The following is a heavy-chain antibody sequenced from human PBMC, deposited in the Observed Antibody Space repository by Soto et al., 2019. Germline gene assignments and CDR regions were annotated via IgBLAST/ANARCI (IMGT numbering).Heavy chain of an antibody. CDR2: IIPIFGTA. J-gene: IGHJ6*03. Sequence: ASVKVSCKASGGTFSSYAISWVRQAPGQGLEWMGGIIPIFGTANYAQKFQGRVTITADESTSTAYMELSSLRSEDTAVYYCASEDCTNGVCFSYYYYYMDVWGKGTTVTVSS. CDR1: GGTFSSYA. D-gene: IGHD2-8*01. CDR3: ASEDCTNGVCFSYYYYYMDV. V-gene: IGHV1-69*13.